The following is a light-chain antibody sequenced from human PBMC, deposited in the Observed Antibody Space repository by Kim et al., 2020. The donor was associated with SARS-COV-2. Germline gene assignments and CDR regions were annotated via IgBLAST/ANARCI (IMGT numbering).Light chain of an antibody. CDR2: GAS. V-gene: IGKV3-15*01. Sequence: VSPGERATLSCRASQSVASNLAWYQQKRGRAPRLLIYGASTRATGTPARFSGSGSGTEFSLTISSLQSEDFAVYYCQHYNGWPPYTFGQGTKLEIK. CDR3: QHYNGWPPYT. J-gene: IGKJ2*01. CDR1: QSVASN.